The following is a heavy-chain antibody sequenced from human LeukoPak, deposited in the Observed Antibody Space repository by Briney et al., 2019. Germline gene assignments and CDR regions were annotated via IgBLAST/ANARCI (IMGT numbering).Heavy chain of an antibody. D-gene: IGHD6-13*01. V-gene: IGHV4-38-2*01. J-gene: IGHJ4*02. CDR3: ARLRSSSLVDY. CDR1: GYPISSGYY. CDR2: IYHSGST. Sequence: PSETLSLTCAVSGYPISSGYYWGWIRQPPGKGLEWIGSIYHSGSTYYNPSLKSRVTISVDTSKNQFSLKLSSVTAADTAVYYCARLRSSSLVDYWGQGTLVTVSS.